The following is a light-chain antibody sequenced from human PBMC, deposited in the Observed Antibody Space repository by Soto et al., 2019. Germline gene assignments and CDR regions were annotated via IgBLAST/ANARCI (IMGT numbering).Light chain of an antibody. CDR3: QQYDNSPIT. CDR2: GAS. V-gene: IGKV3-20*01. CDR1: QSISSSF. J-gene: IGKJ5*01. Sequence: EIVLTQSPGILSLYPGERASLSCGASQSISSSFLAWYQQKPGQAPRLLIYGASSRATGIPDRFSGTGSETDFTLTISRLEPEDFAVYYCQQYDNSPITFGQGTLLEIK.